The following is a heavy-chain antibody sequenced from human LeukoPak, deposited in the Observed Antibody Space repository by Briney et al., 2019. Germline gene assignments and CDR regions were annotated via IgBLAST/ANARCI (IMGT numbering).Heavy chain of an antibody. CDR1: GYSFTGYY. CDR3: ASAGIAAAGGFYYYYYGMDV. V-gene: IGHV1-2*02. D-gene: IGHD6-13*01. J-gene: IGHJ6*02. Sequence: ASVKVSCKASGYSFTGYYMHWVRQAPGQGLEWMGWINPNSGGTNYAQKFQGRVTMTRDTSISTAYMELSRLRSGDTAVYYCASAGIAAAGGFYYYYYGMDVWGQGTTVTVSS. CDR2: INPNSGGT.